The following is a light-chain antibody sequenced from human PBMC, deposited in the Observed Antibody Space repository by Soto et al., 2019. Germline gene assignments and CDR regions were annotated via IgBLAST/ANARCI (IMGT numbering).Light chain of an antibody. V-gene: IGKV1-39*01. CDR3: HQLNSYPIK. CDR1: HSSDNY. Sequence: DIQRTQSPSSLSASVGDRITITCRASHSSDNYLSWYQLKPRKAPRLLIYAAPHLPRGVPSRFTGSGSGTDFTLTINNLRPEDFATYYCHQLNSYPIKFGGGTTVHIK. CDR2: AAP. J-gene: IGKJ4*02.